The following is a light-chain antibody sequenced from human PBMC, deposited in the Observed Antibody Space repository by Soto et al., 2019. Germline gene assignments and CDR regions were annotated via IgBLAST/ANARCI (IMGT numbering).Light chain of an antibody. Sequence: ESVLTQSPGTLSLSPGERATLSCRARQSVSSSSYLAWYQQKPGQAPRLLIYGAASRATGIPDRFSGSGFATDFTITISRLEPEDFAVYYCRQYGSSPSYTFGQGTKLEIK. V-gene: IGKV3-20*01. CDR3: RQYGSSPSYT. CDR2: GAA. CDR1: QSVSSSSY. J-gene: IGKJ2*01.